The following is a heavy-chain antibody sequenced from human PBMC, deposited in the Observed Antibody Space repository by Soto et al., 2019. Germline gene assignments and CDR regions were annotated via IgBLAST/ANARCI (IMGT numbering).Heavy chain of an antibody. Sequence: PSETLSLTCTLCGGSISSYFWSWFRQPPGKGLEWIGYIYYSGSTYYNPSLKSRVTISVDTSKNQFSLKLSSVTAADTAVYYRARGYCSSTSCYNYYGMDVWGQGTTVTVSS. V-gene: IGHV4-59*06. J-gene: IGHJ6*02. D-gene: IGHD2-2*02. CDR3: ARGYCSSTSCYNYYGMDV. CDR1: GGSISSYF. CDR2: IYYSGST.